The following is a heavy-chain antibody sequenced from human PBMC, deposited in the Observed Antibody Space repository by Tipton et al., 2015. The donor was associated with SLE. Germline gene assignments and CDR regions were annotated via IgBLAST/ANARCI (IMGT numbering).Heavy chain of an antibody. CDR3: AREYQGRFYVNGAFDI. CDR2: IKEDGSEE. D-gene: IGHD3-10*01. V-gene: IGHV3-7*01. J-gene: IGHJ3*02. Sequence: SLRLSCEASGFTFNNNWMTWVRQAPGKGLEWVAHIKEDGSEEFYVDSVRGRFFISRDNGKNSLFLQMNSLNAEDTAVYYCAREYQGRFYVNGAFDIWGQGTMITVSS. CDR1: GFTFNNNW.